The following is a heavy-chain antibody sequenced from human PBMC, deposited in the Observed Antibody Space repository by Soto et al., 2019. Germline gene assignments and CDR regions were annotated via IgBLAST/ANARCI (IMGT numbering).Heavy chain of an antibody. Sequence: EVQLVESGGGLVQPGRSLRLSCAASGFTFDDYAMHWVRQAPGKGLEWVSGISWNSGSIGYADSVKGRFTISRDNVKNSLYLQMNSLRAEDTALYYCAKGEPNYTGHSGYALMYNWCDPWGQGTLVTVSS. D-gene: IGHD3-3*01. V-gene: IGHV3-9*01. CDR3: AKGEPNYTGHSGYALMYNWCDP. J-gene: IGHJ5*02. CDR1: GFTFDDYA. CDR2: ISWNSGSI.